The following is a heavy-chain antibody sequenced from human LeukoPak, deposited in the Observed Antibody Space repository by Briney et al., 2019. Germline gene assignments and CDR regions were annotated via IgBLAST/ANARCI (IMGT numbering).Heavy chain of an antibody. D-gene: IGHD4-17*01. V-gene: IGHV4-34*01. CDR3: ARRSARRSYWFDP. Sequence: SETLSLTCAVYGGYFSGYYWSWIRQPPGKGLEWIGEINHSGSTNYKPSLKSRVTISVDTSKNQFSLKLSSVTAADTAVYYCARRSARRSYWFDPWGQGTLVTVSS. CDR2: INHSGST. J-gene: IGHJ5*02. CDR1: GGYFSGYY.